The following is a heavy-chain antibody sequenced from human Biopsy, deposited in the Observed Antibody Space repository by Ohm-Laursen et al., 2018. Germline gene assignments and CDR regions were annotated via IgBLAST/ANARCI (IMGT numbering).Heavy chain of an antibody. CDR2: INTENGNT. CDR1: GYSLTELS. V-gene: IGHV1-18*01. Sequence: ASVKVSCKASGYSLTELSMHWVRQAPGQGLEWMGWINTENGNTIYAQNLQGRVTMTADTSTSTAYMEVTSLRSDDTAVYYCARAKLEPVYYYYGMDVWGQGTTVTVSS. CDR3: ARAKLEPVYYYYGMDV. J-gene: IGHJ6*02. D-gene: IGHD1-1*01.